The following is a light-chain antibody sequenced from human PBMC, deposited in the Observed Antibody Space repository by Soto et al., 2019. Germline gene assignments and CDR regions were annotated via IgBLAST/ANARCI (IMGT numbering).Light chain of an antibody. CDR1: QSVSSY. CDR3: QQRSNWPAWT. CDR2: DAW. V-gene: IGKV3-11*01. J-gene: IGKJ1*01. Sequence: EIVLTQSPATLSLSPGERATLSCRASQSVSSYLAWYQQKPGQAPRLFIYDAWNRATSIPARFSGSGYGTDFTLTIRGLEPEDFAVYYCQQRSNWPAWTFGQGTKV.